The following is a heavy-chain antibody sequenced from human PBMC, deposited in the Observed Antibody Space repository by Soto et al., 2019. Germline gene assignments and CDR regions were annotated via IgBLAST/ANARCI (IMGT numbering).Heavy chain of an antibody. V-gene: IGHV3-23*01. D-gene: IGHD5-12*01. CDR2: ISGSGGST. J-gene: IGHJ4*01. CDR1: GFTFSSYA. CDR3: AKDRRDGYNSGTDY. Sequence: EVQLLESGGGLVQPGGSLRLSCAASGFTFSSYAMSWVRQAPGKGLEWVSAISGSGGSTYYADSVKGRFTISRDNSKNTLYLQMNSLRAEDTAVYYCAKDRRDGYNSGTDYWGQEPWSPSPQ.